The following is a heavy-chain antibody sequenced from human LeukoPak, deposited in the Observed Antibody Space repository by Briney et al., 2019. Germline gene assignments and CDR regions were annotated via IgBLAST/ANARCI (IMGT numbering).Heavy chain of an antibody. CDR3: AREGSSGYYFYYYYYGMDV. Sequence: GGSLRLSCAASGFTFSSCGMHWVRQAPGKGLEWVAVIWYDGSNKYYADSVKGRFTISRDNSKNTLYLQMNSLRAEDTVVYYCAREGSSGYYFYYYYYGMDVWGQGTTVTVSS. D-gene: IGHD3-22*01. CDR2: IWYDGSNK. CDR1: GFTFSSCG. V-gene: IGHV3-33*01. J-gene: IGHJ6*02.